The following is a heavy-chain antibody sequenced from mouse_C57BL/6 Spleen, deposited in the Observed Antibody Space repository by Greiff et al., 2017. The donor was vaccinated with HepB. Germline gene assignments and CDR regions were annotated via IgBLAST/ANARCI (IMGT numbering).Heavy chain of an antibody. CDR3: ARQFYDYDGAY. D-gene: IGHD2-4*01. CDR2: ISSGGSYT. CDR1: GFTFSSYG. V-gene: IGHV5-6*01. Sequence: EVQRVESGGDLVKPGGSLKLSCAASGFTFSSYGMSWVRQTPDKRLEWVATISSGGSYTYYPDSVRGRFTISRDNAKNTLYLQMSSLKSEDTAMYYCARQFYDYDGAYWGQGTLVTVSA. J-gene: IGHJ3*01.